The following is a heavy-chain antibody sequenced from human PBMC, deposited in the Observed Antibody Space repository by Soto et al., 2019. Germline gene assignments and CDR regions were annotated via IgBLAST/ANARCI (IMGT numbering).Heavy chain of an antibody. D-gene: IGHD2-21*01. CDR3: ARRVMGNIWYFDY. J-gene: IGHJ4*02. CDR2: IFYRGNT. Sequence: SETLSLTCTVSGGSVRGSLYYWGWIRQPPGKGLEWIGNIFYRGNTYHNPSLKSRVTISVDTSKNQFSLRLSSVTAADTAVYYCARRVMGNIWYFDYWGQGTLVTVS. CDR1: GGSVRGSLYY. V-gene: IGHV4-39*01.